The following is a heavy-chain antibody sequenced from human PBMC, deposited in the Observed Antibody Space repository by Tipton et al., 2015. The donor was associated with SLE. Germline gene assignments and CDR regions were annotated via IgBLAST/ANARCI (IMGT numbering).Heavy chain of an antibody. J-gene: IGHJ5*02. CDR2: IYNNGNT. Sequence: LRLSCTVSGASISSHYWNWIRQPPGKGLEWIGNIYNNGNTNYNPSLKSRVTISVDTSRNQFFLKLSSVTAVDTALYYCARAKRSSTTWGYWFDPWGQGTLATVSS. D-gene: IGHD2-2*01. CDR3: ARAKRSSTTWGYWFDP. V-gene: IGHV4-59*11. CDR1: GASISSHY.